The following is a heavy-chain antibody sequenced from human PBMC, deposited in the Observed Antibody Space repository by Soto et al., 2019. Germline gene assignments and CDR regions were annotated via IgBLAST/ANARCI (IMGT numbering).Heavy chain of an antibody. J-gene: IGHJ3*02. D-gene: IGHD3-22*01. CDR1: GYTFTSYA. Sequence: ASVKVSCKASGYTFTSYAMHWVRQAPGQRLEWMGWINAGNGNTKYSQKFQGRVTMTTDTSTSTAYMELRSLRSDDTAVYYCARGGYYDTTGYYLPDAFNIWGQGTMVTVSS. CDR3: ARGGYYDTTGYYLPDAFNI. V-gene: IGHV1-3*01. CDR2: INAGNGNT.